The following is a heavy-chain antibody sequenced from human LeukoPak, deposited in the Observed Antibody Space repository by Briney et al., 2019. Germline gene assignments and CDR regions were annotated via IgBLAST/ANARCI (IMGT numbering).Heavy chain of an antibody. CDR3: ARFVEMATISAIDY. J-gene: IGHJ4*02. D-gene: IGHD5-24*01. Sequence: GASVKVSCEASGYTFTGYYMHWVRQAPGQGLEWMGWINPNSGGTNYAQKFQGRVTMTRDTSISTAYMELSRLRSDDTAVYYCARFVEMATISAIDYWGQGTLVTVSS. CDR2: INPNSGGT. CDR1: GYTFTGYY. V-gene: IGHV1-2*02.